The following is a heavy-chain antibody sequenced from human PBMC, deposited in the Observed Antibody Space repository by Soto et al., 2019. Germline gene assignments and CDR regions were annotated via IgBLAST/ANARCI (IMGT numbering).Heavy chain of an antibody. Sequence: SETLSLTSAVYGGSFSGYYWSWIRQPPGKGLEWIGEINHSGSTNYNPSLKSRVTISVDTSKNQFSLKLSSVTAADTAVYYCARGRGATSYYYYYGMDVWGQGTTVTVSS. CDR2: INHSGST. J-gene: IGHJ6*02. D-gene: IGHD1-26*01. CDR1: GGSFSGYY. V-gene: IGHV4-34*01. CDR3: ARGRGATSYYYYYGMDV.